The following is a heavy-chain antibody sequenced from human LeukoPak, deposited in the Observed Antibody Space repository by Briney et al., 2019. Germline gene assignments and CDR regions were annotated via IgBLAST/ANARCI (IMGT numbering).Heavy chain of an antibody. CDR2: IKQDGSDK. CDR1: GFPCSNYW. D-gene: IGHD1-1*01. V-gene: IGHV3-7*01. CDR3: ARLTGTSVFDY. J-gene: IGHJ4*02. Sequence: GGPLRLSCAASGFPCSNYWMSWGRQARGKGLEWVANIKQDGSDKYYVDSVKGRFTISRDNAKNSMYLQLNSRRADDTAEYYCARLTGTSVFDYGGQGTLVIVSS.